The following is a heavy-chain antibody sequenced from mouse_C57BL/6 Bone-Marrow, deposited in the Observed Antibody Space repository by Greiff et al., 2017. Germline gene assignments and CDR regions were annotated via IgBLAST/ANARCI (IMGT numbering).Heavy chain of an antibody. CDR3: APYYYGSSPFYFDY. Sequence: VQLQQPGAELVKPGASVKLSCKASGYTFTSYWMHWVKQRPGQGLEWIGMIHPNSGSTNYNEKFKSKAPLTVDKSSSTAYMQLSSLTSEDSAVYYCAPYYYGSSPFYFDYWGQGTTLTVSS. D-gene: IGHD1-1*01. V-gene: IGHV1-64*01. CDR1: GYTFTSYW. CDR2: IHPNSGST. J-gene: IGHJ2*01.